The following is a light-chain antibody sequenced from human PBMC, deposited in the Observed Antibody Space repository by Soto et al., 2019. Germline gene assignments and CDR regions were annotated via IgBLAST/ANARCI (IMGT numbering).Light chain of an antibody. CDR1: QSVSSSY. V-gene: IGKV3-20*01. CDR3: QQYGSSPWT. Sequence: EIGLTQSPGTLSLSPGERATLSCRASQSVSSSYLAWYQQKPGQAPRLLIYGASSRATGIPDRFIGSGSGTDFTLTISRLEPEDIAVYYCQQYGSSPWTFGQGTKVEIK. J-gene: IGKJ1*01. CDR2: GAS.